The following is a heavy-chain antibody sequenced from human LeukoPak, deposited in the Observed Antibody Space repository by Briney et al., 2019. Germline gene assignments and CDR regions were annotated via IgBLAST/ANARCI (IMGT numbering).Heavy chain of an antibody. CDR1: GGTFSSYA. CDR2: IIPILGIA. Sequence: SVKVSCKASGGTFSSYAISWVRQAPGQGLEWMGRIIPILGIANYAQKFQGRVTITADKSTSTAYMELSSLRSEDTAVYYCARASGSGYDLYYYYYYMDVWGKGTTVTVSS. J-gene: IGHJ6*03. D-gene: IGHD5-12*01. V-gene: IGHV1-69*04. CDR3: ARASGSGYDLYYYYYYMDV.